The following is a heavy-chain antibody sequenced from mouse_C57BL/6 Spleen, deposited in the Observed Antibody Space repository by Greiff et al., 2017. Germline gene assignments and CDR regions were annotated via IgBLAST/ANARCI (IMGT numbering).Heavy chain of an antibody. Sequence: VKLMESGAELVRPGASVKLSCKASGYTFTDYYINWVKQRPGQGLEWIARIYPGSGNTYYNEKFKGKATLTAEESSSTAYMQLSRLTSEDSAVYFCARYDYDVGWYYDVWGTGTTVTVSS. CDR2: IYPGSGNT. V-gene: IGHV1-76*01. CDR3: ARYDYDVGWYYDV. D-gene: IGHD2-4*01. CDR1: GYTFTDYY. J-gene: IGHJ1*03.